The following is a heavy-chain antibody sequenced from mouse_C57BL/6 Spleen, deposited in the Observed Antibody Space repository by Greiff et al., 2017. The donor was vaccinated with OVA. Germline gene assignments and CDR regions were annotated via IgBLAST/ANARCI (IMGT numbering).Heavy chain of an antibody. CDR3: ARNGNYDAMDY. J-gene: IGHJ4*01. CDR2: INPYNGGT. Sequence: EVQLQQSGPVLVKPGASVKMSCKASGYTFTDYYMNWVKQSHGKSLEWIGVINPYNGGTSYNQKFKGKATLTVDKSSSTAYMELNSLTSEDSAVYYCARNGNYDAMDYWGQGTSVTVSS. V-gene: IGHV1-19*01. CDR1: GYTFTDYY. D-gene: IGHD2-1*01.